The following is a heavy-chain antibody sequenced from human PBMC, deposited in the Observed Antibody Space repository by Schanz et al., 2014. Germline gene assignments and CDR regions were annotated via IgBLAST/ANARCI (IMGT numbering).Heavy chain of an antibody. D-gene: IGHD6-19*01. Sequence: QVQLVQSGSELKKPGASVKVSCKASGYTFAMYDMNWVRQAPGQGLEWMGWINTDTANPAYAQGFTGRFVYTLDDSVTTAYMESRSVEAEDVAVYDCARGDSGCYHFDDWGQGAPVTVSS. CDR2: INTDTANP. CDR1: GYTFAMYD. J-gene: IGHJ4*02. CDR3: ARGDSGCYHFDD. V-gene: IGHV7-4-1*02.